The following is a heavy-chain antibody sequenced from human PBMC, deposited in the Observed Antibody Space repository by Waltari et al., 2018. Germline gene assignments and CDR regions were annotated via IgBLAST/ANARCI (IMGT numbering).Heavy chain of an antibody. CDR3: ARGGLEWFGELFDY. J-gene: IGHJ4*02. CDR2: ISYDGSIK. V-gene: IGHV3-30*01. D-gene: IGHD3-10*01. CDR1: GFPFSTYA. Sequence: QVQLVDSGGGVVHPGGSLRLSCAASGFPFSTYAVHWVRQAPGKGLEWVAVISYDGSIKYNADSVEGRFTISRDNARNTMSLQMNSLTTEDTAVYYCARGGLEWFGELFDYWGQGTLVTVSS.